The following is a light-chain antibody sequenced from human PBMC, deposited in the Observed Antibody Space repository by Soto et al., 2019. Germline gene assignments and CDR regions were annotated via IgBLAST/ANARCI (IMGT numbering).Light chain of an antibody. CDR1: QGISSF. CDR2: AAS. Sequence: IRMTQSPSSFSASTGDRVTITCRASQGISSFLAWYQQKSGKAPKLLMYAASTLQSGVPSRFSGSGSGTDITLTISSLQSEDFATYCCQQYYLYPRTFGQGTKVEIK. CDR3: QQYYLYPRT. J-gene: IGKJ1*01. V-gene: IGKV1-8*01.